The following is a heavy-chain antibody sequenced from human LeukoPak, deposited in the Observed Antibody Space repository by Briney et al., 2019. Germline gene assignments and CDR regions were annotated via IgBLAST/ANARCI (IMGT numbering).Heavy chain of an antibody. J-gene: IGHJ3*02. V-gene: IGHV4-4*02. Sequence: SETLSLTCAVSGGSISSTNWWSWVRQPPGKGLEWIGEIYHSGTTNYNPSLKSRVTISVDKSKNQFSLKLSSVTAADTAVYYCARVAAAVNYAFDIWGQGTMVTVSS. CDR3: ARVAAAVNYAFDI. CDR2: IYHSGTT. D-gene: IGHD6-13*01. CDR1: GGSISSTNW.